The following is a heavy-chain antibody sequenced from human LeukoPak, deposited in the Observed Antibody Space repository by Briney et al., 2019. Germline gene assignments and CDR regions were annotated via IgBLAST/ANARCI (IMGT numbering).Heavy chain of an antibody. CDR1: GFTFSNGW. J-gene: IGHJ3*02. CDR3: AKDGPEYGGKGTAYAFDI. V-gene: IGHV3-15*01. CDR2: IKSKSDGGTT. Sequence: GGSLRLSCAASGFTFSNGWRSWVRQAPGKGLEWIGRIKSKSDGGTTDYGAPVQGRFTISRDDSKNTLYLQMNSLRAEDTAVYYCAKDGPEYGGKGTAYAFDIWGQGILVTVSS. D-gene: IGHD4-23*01.